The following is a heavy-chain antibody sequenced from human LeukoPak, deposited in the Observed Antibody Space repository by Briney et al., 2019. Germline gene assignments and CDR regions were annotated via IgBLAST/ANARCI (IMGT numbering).Heavy chain of an antibody. D-gene: IGHD4-17*01. J-gene: IGHJ4*02. V-gene: IGHV3-30*03. CDR3: ARGLFTVTPFDY. Sequence: GGSLRLSCAASGFTFSSYGMHWVRQAPGKGLEWVAVISYDGSNKYYADSVKGRFTISRDNSKNTLYLQMNSLRAEDTAVYYCARGLFTVTPFDYWGQGTLVTVSS. CDR2: ISYDGSNK. CDR1: GFTFSSYG.